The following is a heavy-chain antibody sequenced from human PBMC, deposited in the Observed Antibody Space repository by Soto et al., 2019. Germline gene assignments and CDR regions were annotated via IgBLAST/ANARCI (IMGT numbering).Heavy chain of an antibody. Sequence: GGSLRLSCAASGFTFSSYGMHWVRQAPGKGLEWVAVISYDGSNKYYADSVKGRFTISRDNSKNTLYLQMNSLRAEDTAVYYCTCLPTTLTTISHWGQGTLVTVSS. CDR1: GFTFSSYG. CDR3: TCLPTTLTTISH. CDR2: ISYDGSNK. J-gene: IGHJ4*02. V-gene: IGHV3-30*03. D-gene: IGHD4-17*01.